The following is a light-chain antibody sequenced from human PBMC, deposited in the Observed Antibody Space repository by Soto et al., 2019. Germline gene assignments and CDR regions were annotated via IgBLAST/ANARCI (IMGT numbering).Light chain of an antibody. J-gene: IGKJ2*01. CDR3: QQYDRFPYT. CDR1: QSLSYW. V-gene: IGKV1-5*03. Sequence: DIQMTQSPSTLSASVGDTVTITCRASQSLSYWLAWYQQKPGQDPKLLLHKASTLESGVPSRFSDSGSGTEFTLTISSLQPDDCATFYCQQYDRFPYTFGQGTKLEIK. CDR2: KAS.